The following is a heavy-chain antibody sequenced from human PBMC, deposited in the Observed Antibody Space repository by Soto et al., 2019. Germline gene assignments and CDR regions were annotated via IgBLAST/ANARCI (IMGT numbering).Heavy chain of an antibody. D-gene: IGHD5-12*01. J-gene: IGHJ4*02. V-gene: IGHV3-74*01. CDR3: ARDERGYSGYDLDY. CDR2: INSDGSST. Sequence: GGSPRLSCAASGFTFSSYWMHWVRQAPGKGLVWVSRINSDGSSTSYADSVKGRFTIPRDNAKNTLYLQMNSLRAEDTAVYYCARDERGYSGYDLDYWGQGTLVTAPQ. CDR1: GFTFSSYW.